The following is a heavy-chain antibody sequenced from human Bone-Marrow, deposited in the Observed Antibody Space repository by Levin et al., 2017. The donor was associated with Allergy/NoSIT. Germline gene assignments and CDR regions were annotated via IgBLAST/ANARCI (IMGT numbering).Heavy chain of an antibody. D-gene: IGHD5-24*01. CDR3: ARDQFRRATIGARWFDP. CDR1: GFTFSNSW. CDR2: IKEDGSEK. V-gene: IGHV3-7*01. J-gene: IGHJ5*02. Sequence: GESLKISCAASGFTFSNSWMSWVRQTPGKGLEWVANIKEDGSEKYYVDSVKGRFTISRDNAKNSLCVQMNSLRAEDTAVYYCARDQFRRATIGARWFDPWGQGTLVIVSS.